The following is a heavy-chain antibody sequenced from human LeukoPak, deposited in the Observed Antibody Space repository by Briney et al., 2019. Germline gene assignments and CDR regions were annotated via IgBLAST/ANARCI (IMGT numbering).Heavy chain of an antibody. V-gene: IGHV3-13*01. J-gene: IGHJ4*02. CDR3: ASSPSYSSSWHALDS. CDR1: GFTFSSYD. CDR2: IGTTGDT. D-gene: IGHD6-13*01. Sequence: QSGGSLRLSCAASGFTFSSYDMHWVRQATGKGLEWVSAIGTTGDTYYSHSVRGRFTISRENAKNSLSLQMNSLRAGDTAVYFCASSPSYSSSWHALDSWGQGTLVTVSS.